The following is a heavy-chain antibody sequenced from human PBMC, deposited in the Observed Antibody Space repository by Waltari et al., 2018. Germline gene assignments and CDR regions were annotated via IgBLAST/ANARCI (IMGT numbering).Heavy chain of an antibody. V-gene: IGHV3-7*01. CDR2: INQDGSDK. Sequence: VQLVESGGGLVQPGGSLRLPWWVYEFTFSRFWISWVRQGPGKGMEGVANINQDGSDKYYVDSLKGRFTISRDNAKDSLYLQMNGLRAEDTAIYYCARDFEYTGSYGAFDMWGQGTMVTVSS. D-gene: IGHD1-26*01. J-gene: IGHJ3*02. CDR3: ARDFEYTGSYGAFDM. CDR1: EFTFSRFW.